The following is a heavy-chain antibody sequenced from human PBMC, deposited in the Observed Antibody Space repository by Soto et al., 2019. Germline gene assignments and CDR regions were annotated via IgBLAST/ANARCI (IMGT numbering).Heavy chain of an antibody. CDR1: GGTFSSYA. J-gene: IGHJ4*02. CDR2: IIPIFGTA. D-gene: IGHD6-19*01. Sequence: SVKVSCKASGGTFSSYAISWVRQAPGQGLEWMGGIIPIFGTANYAQKFQGRVTITADKSTSTAYMELSSLRSEDTAVYYCARKGIAVARAFDYWGQGTLVTVSS. CDR3: ARKGIAVARAFDY. V-gene: IGHV1-69*06.